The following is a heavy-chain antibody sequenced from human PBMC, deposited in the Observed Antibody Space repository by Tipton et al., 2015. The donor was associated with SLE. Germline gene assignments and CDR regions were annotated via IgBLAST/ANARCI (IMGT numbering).Heavy chain of an antibody. J-gene: IGHJ3*02. CDR3: ARDGAMIVPRGSFDI. CDR2: IYTSGRT. D-gene: IGHD3-22*01. CDR1: GGSLSSYY. Sequence: TLSLTCTVSGGSLSSYYWSWIRQPAGKGLEWIGRIYTSGRTNYNPSLKSRVTMSVDTSKNQFSLKLSSVTAAGTAVYYCARDGAMIVPRGSFDIWGQGTMVTVSS. V-gene: IGHV4-4*07.